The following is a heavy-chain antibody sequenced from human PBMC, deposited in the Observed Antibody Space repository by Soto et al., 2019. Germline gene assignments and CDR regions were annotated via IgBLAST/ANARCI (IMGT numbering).Heavy chain of an antibody. CDR2: MNPNSGNT. V-gene: IGHV1-8*01. CDR3: ARGWAYGSGSYPRYFQH. Sequence: QVQLVQSGAEVKKPGASVKVSCKASGYTFTSYDINWVRQATGQGLEWMGWMNPNSGNTGYAQKFQGRVTMTRNTSISTAYMELSSLRSEDTAVYYCARGWAYGSGSYPRYFQHWGQGTLVTVSS. CDR1: GYTFTSYD. J-gene: IGHJ1*01. D-gene: IGHD3-10*01.